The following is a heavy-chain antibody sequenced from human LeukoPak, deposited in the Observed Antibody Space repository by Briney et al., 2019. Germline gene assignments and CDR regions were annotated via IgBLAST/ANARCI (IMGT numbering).Heavy chain of an antibody. CDR1: GFTFSSYW. J-gene: IGHJ6*02. V-gene: IGHV3-74*01. CDR2: INGDGRNI. CDR3: TRDLMDYDVSTGLHHYYMDV. Sequence: GGSLRLSCVASGFTFSSYWMHWVRQTPRKGLVWVSRINGDGRNINYADSVRGRFTISRDNAKNTLYLQMNTLRVEDTAVYYCTRDLMDYDVSTGLHHYYMDVWGQGTTVTVSS. D-gene: IGHD3-9*01.